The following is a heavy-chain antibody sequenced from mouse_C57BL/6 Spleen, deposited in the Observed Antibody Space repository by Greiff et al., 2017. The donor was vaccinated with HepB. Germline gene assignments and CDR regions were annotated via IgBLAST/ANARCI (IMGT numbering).Heavy chain of an antibody. Sequence: QVQLQQSGPELVKPGASVKISCKASGYSFTSYYIHWVKQRPGQGLEWIGWIYPGSGNTKYNEKFKGKATLTADTSSSTAYMQLSSLTSEDSAVYYCARGYGYDGGFDYWGQGTTLTVSS. CDR3: ARGYGYDGGFDY. CDR1: GYSFTSYY. J-gene: IGHJ2*01. V-gene: IGHV1-66*01. CDR2: IYPGSGNT. D-gene: IGHD2-2*01.